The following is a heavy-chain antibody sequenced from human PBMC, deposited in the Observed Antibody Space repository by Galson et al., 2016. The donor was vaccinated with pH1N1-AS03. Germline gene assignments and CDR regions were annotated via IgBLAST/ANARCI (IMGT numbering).Heavy chain of an antibody. CDR1: AFPLRNYA. V-gene: IGHV3-23*01. CDR2: LGSGGDT. D-gene: IGHD3-16*01. CDR3: TQGEGGGPDDD. J-gene: IGHJ4*02. Sequence: SLRLSCAASAFPLRNYALRWVRQAPGKGLGWVSTLGSGGDTHYADSVKGRFTISRDKSKNTMYLQMYSLRAEDTAIYYCTQGEGGGPDDDWGQGTLVTVSS.